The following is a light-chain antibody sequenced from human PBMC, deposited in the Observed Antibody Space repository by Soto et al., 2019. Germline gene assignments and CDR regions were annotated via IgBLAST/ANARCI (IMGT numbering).Light chain of an antibody. CDR1: QSVSTN. V-gene: IGKV3-15*01. J-gene: IGKJ1*01. CDR2: GAS. Sequence: MTQSPATLSLSPGEGATLSCRASQSVSTNLAWYQQRPGQAPRLLIYGASTRATGIPARFSGSGSGTEFTLTISSLQSEDFAVYYCQQYDTWTWTFGLGTKVDIK. CDR3: QQYDTWTWT.